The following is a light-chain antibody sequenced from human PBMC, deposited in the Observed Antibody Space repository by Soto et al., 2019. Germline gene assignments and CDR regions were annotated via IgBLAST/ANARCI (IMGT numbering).Light chain of an antibody. V-gene: IGKV3D-7*01. CDR2: GAS. J-gene: IGKJ4*01. Sequence: EIVMTQSPVTLSLSPGDRATLSCRASQSLSNTYISWYQQKPGQAPRLLIYGASTRATGIPARFSGSGSGTEFTLTISSLQPEDFALYYCHQDFDLPLTFGGGTKVEIK. CDR1: QSLSNTY. CDR3: HQDFDLPLT.